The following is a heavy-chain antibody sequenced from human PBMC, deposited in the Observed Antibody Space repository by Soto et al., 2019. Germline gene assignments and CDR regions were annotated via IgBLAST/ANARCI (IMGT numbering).Heavy chain of an antibody. CDR2: ITGDGSTT. CDR1: GFSFSSHW. J-gene: IGHJ4*02. D-gene: IGHD6-19*01. Sequence: GGSLRLSCAASGFSFSSHWMHWVRQVPGKGLVWVSLITGDGSTTNYADSVKGRFSISRDNAKNMVYLQMDSLRAEDTAVYYCACRSGWSQGTLVTVSS. CDR3: ACRSG. V-gene: IGHV3-74*01.